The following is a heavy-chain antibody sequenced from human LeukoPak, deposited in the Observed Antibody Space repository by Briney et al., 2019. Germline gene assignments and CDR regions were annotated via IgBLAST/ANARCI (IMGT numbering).Heavy chain of an antibody. CDR1: GGSISSSSYY. D-gene: IGHD3-16*01. J-gene: IGHJ4*02. CDR3: ARGPRLDTAYYFGY. V-gene: IGHV4-39*07. CDR2: IYYSGST. Sequence: SETLSLTCTVSGGSISSSSYYWGWIRQPPGKGLEWIGSIYYSGSTYYNPSLKSRVTISVDTSKNQFSLKLSSVTAADTAVYYCARGPRLDTAYYFGYWGQGTLVTVSS.